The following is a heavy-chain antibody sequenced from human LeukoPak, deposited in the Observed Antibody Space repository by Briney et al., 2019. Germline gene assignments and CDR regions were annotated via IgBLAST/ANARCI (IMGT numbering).Heavy chain of an antibody. CDR1: GFTFSRYG. V-gene: IGHV3-30*18. D-gene: IGHD4-11*01. J-gene: IGHJ4*02. Sequence: QPGGSLRLSCAASGFTFSRYGMHWVRQAPGKGLEWVAVISYDGSNKYYADSVKGRFTISRDNSKNTLYLQMNSLRAEDTAVYYCAKRIHSNYESDPNWGQGTLVTVSS. CDR3: AKRIHSNYESDPN. CDR2: ISYDGSNK.